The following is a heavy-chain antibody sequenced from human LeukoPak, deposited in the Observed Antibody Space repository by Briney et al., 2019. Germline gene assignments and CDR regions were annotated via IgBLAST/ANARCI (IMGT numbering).Heavy chain of an antibody. D-gene: IGHD5-18*01. CDR3: AKGNGYSYGRYYFDY. J-gene: IGHJ4*02. Sequence: GGSLRLSCATSGFTFSSYAMGWVRQAPGKGLEWVSAITASGGSTYYADSVKGRFTISRDNSKNTLYLQVHSLRAEDTAVYYCAKGNGYSYGRYYFDYWGQGTLVTVSS. CDR2: ITASGGST. V-gene: IGHV3-23*01. CDR1: GFTFSSYA.